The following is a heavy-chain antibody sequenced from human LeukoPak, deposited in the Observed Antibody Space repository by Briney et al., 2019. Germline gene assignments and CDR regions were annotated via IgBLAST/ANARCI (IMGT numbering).Heavy chain of an antibody. CDR3: AGGWLQSPQPYY. CDR1: GGSISSYY. J-gene: IGHJ4*02. D-gene: IGHD5-24*01. Sequence: SETLSLTCTVSGGSISSYYWSWIRQPPGKGLEWIGYIYYSGSTNYNPSLKSRVTISVDTSKNQFSLKLSSVTAADTAVYYCAGGWLQSPQPYYWGQGTLVTVSS. V-gene: IGHV4-59*01. CDR2: IYYSGST.